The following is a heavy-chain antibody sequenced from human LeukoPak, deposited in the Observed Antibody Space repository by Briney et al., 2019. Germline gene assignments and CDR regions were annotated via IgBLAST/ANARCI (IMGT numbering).Heavy chain of an antibody. CDR1: GFTVSSNY. V-gene: IGHV3-66*01. CDR2: IYSGGST. CDR3: ARAGGDYVGSFDY. J-gene: IGHJ4*02. D-gene: IGHD4-17*01. Sequence: GGSLRLSCAASGFTVSSNYMSWVRQAPGKGLEWVSVIYSGGSTYYADSVKGRFTISRDNSKNTLYLQMNSLRAEDTAVYYCARAGGDYVGSFDYWGQGTLVTVSS.